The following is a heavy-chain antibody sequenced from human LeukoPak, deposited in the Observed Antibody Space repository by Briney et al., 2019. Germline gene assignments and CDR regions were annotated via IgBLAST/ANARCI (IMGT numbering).Heavy chain of an antibody. Sequence: GGSLRLSCVASGFTFSNFWMSWVRQAPGKGLEWVANIKQDGSEKYHVDSVKGRFTISRDNARNSLYLQMNSLRAEDTAVYYCTRDRGHNYCYNFDYWGQGTLVTVSS. CDR3: TRDRGHNYCYNFDY. CDR1: GFTFSNFW. V-gene: IGHV3-7*03. J-gene: IGHJ4*02. CDR2: IKQDGSEK. D-gene: IGHD3-10*01.